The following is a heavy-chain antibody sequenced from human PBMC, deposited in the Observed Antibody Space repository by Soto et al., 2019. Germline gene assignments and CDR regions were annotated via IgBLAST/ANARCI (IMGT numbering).Heavy chain of an antibody. J-gene: IGHJ4*02. CDR1: GGSISSYY. CDR3: ARTHDYIWGSYRLYYFDY. CDR2: IYYSGST. V-gene: IGHV4-59*01. Sequence: PSETLSLTCTVSGGSISSYYWSWIRQPPGKGLEWIGYIYYSGSTNYNPSLKSRVTISVDTSKNQFSLKLSSVTAADTAVYYCARTHDYIWGSYRLYYFDYWGQGTLVTVSS. D-gene: IGHD3-16*02.